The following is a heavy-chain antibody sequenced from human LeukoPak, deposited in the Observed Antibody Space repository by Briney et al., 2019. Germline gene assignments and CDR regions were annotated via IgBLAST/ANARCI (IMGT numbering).Heavy chain of an antibody. V-gene: IGHV1-2*02. Sequence: GASVKVSCKASGYTFTGYYMHWVRRAPGQGLEWMGWINPNSGGTNYAQKFQGRVTMTRDTSISTAYMELSRLRSDDTAVYYCARDGGLEVVVRAAFDPWGEGTLVTVSS. CDR3: ARDGGLEVVVRAAFDP. D-gene: IGHD2-2*01. CDR2: INPNSGGT. J-gene: IGHJ5*02. CDR1: GYTFTGYY.